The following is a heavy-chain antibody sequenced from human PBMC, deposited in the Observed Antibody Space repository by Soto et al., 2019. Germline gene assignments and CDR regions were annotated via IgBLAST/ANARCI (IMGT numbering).Heavy chain of an antibody. CDR1: GGSISRSSYY. CDR2: IYYSGNT. CDR3: ARRITRPERFDY. D-gene: IGHD1-20*01. Sequence: QLQLQESGPGLVKPSETLSLTCTVSGGSISRSSYYWGWIRQPPGKGLEWIGNIYYSGNTYYNPSRQSRVTISVDTSKNHFSLKLTSATAADTAVYYCARRITRPERFDYWGQGALVTVSS. V-gene: IGHV4-39*02. J-gene: IGHJ4*02.